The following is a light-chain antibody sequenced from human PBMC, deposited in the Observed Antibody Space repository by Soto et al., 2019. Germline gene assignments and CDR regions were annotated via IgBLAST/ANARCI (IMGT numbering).Light chain of an antibody. CDR1: QRMSAW. V-gene: IGKV1-5*01. CDR2: DAS. Sequence: DIPMTQSPTTLSASVGDRVIITCRASQRMSAWLAWYQQKPGKAPKLLIYDASSLENGVPSRFSGSGSGTDFTLTISSLQPDDFATYYCQQYDTYPWTFGQGTKVEIK. J-gene: IGKJ1*01. CDR3: QQYDTYPWT.